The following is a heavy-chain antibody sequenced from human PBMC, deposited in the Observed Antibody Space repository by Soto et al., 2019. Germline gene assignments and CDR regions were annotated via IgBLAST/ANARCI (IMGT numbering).Heavy chain of an antibody. J-gene: IGHJ5*02. D-gene: IGHD6-19*01. Sequence: ASVTVSCKASGYTFTSYGISWVRQAPGQGLEWMGWISAYNGNTNYAQTLQGRVTMTTDTSTSTAYMELRSLRSDDTAVYYCARGQAVAGRSWFDPWGQGTLVTVS. V-gene: IGHV1-18*04. CDR2: ISAYNGNT. CDR1: GYTFTSYG. CDR3: ARGQAVAGRSWFDP.